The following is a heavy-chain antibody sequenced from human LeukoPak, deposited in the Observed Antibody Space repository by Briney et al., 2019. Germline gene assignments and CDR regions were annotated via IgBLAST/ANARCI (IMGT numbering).Heavy chain of an antibody. J-gene: IGHJ3*02. Sequence: ASVKVSCKASGYTFTGYYMHWVRQAPGQGLEWMGWINPNSGGTNYAQTFQGRVTMTRDTSISTAYMELSSLRSEDTAVYYCARAGSYQGGGAFDIWGQGTMVTVSS. V-gene: IGHV1-2*02. CDR3: ARAGSYQGGGAFDI. CDR2: INPNSGGT. D-gene: IGHD1-26*01. CDR1: GYTFTGYY.